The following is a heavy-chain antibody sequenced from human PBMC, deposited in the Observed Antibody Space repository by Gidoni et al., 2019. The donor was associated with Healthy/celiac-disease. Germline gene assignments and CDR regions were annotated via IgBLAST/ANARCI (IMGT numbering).Heavy chain of an antibody. CDR2: INHSGST. J-gene: IGHJ4*02. Sequence: QVQLQQWGAGLLKPSETLSLTCAVYGGSFSGYYWSWIRQPPGKGLEWIGEINHSGSTNYNPSLKSRVTISVDTSKNQFSLKLSSVTAADTAVYYCARGMRWLRLTHFDYWGQGTLVTVSS. CDR3: ARGMRWLRLTHFDY. V-gene: IGHV4-34*01. D-gene: IGHD5-12*01. CDR1: GGSFSGYY.